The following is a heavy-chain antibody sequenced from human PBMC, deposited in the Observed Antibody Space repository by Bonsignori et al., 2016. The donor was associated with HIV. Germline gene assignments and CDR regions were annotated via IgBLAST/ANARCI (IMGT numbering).Heavy chain of an antibody. CDR3: AKDWGSGVIAIRHFDY. D-gene: IGHD2-21*01. J-gene: IGHJ4*02. V-gene: IGHV3-9*01. Sequence: GGSLRLSCAASGFTFDDYAMHWVRQAPGKGLEWVSGISWNSGSIGYADSVKGRFTISRDNAKNSLYLQMNSLRAEDTALYYCAKDWGSGVIAIRHFDYWGQGTLVTVSS. CDR1: GFTFDDYA. CDR2: ISWNSGSI.